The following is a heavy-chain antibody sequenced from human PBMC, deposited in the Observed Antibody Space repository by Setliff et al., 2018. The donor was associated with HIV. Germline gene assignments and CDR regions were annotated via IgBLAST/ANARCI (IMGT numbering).Heavy chain of an antibody. Sequence: SETLSLTCTVSGGPLSSYYWNWIRQPPGKGLEWIGDIDYRGSTNYNPSLQSRVIISADTSKNQFSLKLSSVTAADTAVYYCARVLTVGDCSVGSCYSRAYYYYHMDVWGKGTAVTVSS. CDR1: GGPLSSYY. CDR2: IDYRGST. J-gene: IGHJ6*03. CDR3: ARVLTVGDCSVGSCYSRAYYYYHMDV. D-gene: IGHD2-15*01. V-gene: IGHV4-59*01.